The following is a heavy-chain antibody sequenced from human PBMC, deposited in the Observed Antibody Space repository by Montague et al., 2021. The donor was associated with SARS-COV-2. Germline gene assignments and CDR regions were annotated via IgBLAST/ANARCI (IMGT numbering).Heavy chain of an antibody. CDR3: ARVPVLLWFGEQGYWFDP. CDR1: GGSISSYY. CDR2: IYYSGST. V-gene: IGHV4-59*01. Sequence: SETLSLTCTVSGGSISSYYWSWIRQPPGKGLEWIGYIYYSGSTNYNPSLKSRVTISVDTSKNQFSLKLSPVTAADTAVYYCARVPVLLWFGEQGYWFDPWGQGTLVTVSS. D-gene: IGHD3-10*01. J-gene: IGHJ5*02.